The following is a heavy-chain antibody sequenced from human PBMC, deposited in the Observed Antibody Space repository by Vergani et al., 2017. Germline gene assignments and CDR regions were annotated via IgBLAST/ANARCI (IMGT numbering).Heavy chain of an antibody. CDR2: IGTAGDT. CDR3: ARGLRLTSDYGDYSYWYFDL. D-gene: IGHD4-17*01. Sequence: EVQLVESGGGLVQPGWSLRLSCAASGFTFSSYDMHWVRQATGKGLEWFSAIGTAGDTYYPGSVKGRFTIPRENAKNSFYRQMNNLRAGDTAVYYFARGLRLTSDYGDYSYWYFDLWGRGTLVTVSS. J-gene: IGHJ2*01. CDR1: GFTFSSYD. V-gene: IGHV3-13*01.